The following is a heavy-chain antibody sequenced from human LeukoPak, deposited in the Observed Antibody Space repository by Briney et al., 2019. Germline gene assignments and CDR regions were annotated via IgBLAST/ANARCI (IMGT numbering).Heavy chain of an antibody. CDR2: IYHSGST. Sequence: ASQTLSLTCAVSGGSISSGGYSWSWIRQPPGKGLEWIGYIYHSGSTYYNPSLKSRVTISVDRSKNQFSLKLSSVTAADTAVYYCARDRLSGYYDYWGQGTLVTVSS. CDR3: ARDRLSGYYDY. D-gene: IGHD3-22*01. CDR1: GGSISSGGYS. V-gene: IGHV4-30-2*01. J-gene: IGHJ4*02.